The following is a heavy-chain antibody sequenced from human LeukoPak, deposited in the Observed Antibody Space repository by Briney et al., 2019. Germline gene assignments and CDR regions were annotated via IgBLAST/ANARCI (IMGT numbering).Heavy chain of an antibody. J-gene: IGHJ3*02. D-gene: IGHD5-24*01. CDR2: IYTSGTT. CDR1: GGSISGYH. CDR3: ARDGYINDAFDI. Sequence: SETLSLTCTVSGGSISGYHWNWIRQPAGEGLEWIGHIYTSGTTKYNPSLQSRVNISLDTSKNQFSLDLNSITAADTAVYYCARDGYINDAFDIWGQGTMVIVSS. V-gene: IGHV4-4*07.